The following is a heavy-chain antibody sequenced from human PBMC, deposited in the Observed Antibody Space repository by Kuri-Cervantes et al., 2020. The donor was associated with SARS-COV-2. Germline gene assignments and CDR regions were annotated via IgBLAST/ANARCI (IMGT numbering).Heavy chain of an antibody. CDR1: GYTLTELS. D-gene: IGHD3-3*01. CDR2: FDPEDGET. J-gene: IGHJ5*02. V-gene: IGHV1-24*01. Sequence: ASVKVSCKVSGYTLTELSMHWVQQAPGKGLEWMGGFDPEDGETIYAQKFQGRVTMTEDTSTDTAYMELSSPRSEDTAVYYCARGRDDYDFWSGYENWFDPWGQGTLVTVSS. CDR3: ARGRDDYDFWSGYENWFDP.